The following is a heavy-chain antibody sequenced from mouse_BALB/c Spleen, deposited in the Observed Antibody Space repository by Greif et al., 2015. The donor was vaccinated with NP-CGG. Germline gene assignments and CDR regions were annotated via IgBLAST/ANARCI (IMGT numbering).Heavy chain of an antibody. V-gene: IGHV14-1*02. Sequence: VQLKESGAELVRPGALVKLSCKASGFNIKDYYMHWVKQRPEQGLEWIGWIGPENGNTIYDPKFQGKASITADTSSNTAYLQLSSLTSEDTAVYYCTRHYGSSQSLMDYWGQGTSVTVSS. CDR1: GFNIKDYY. J-gene: IGHJ4*01. CDR3: TRHYGSSQSLMDY. D-gene: IGHD1-1*01. CDR2: IGPENGNT.